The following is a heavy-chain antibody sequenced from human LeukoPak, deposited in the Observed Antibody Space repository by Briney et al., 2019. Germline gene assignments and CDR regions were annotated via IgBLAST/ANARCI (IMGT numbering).Heavy chain of an antibody. J-gene: IGHJ5*02. D-gene: IGHD3-3*01. CDR2: INHSGST. Sequence: PSETLSLTCAVYGGSFSGYYWSWIRQPPGKGLEWIGEINHSGSTNYNPSLKSRVTISVDTSKNQFSLKLSSVTAADTAVYYCARRLRFLEWFKYNWFDPWGQGTLVTVSS. CDR3: ARRLRFLEWFKYNWFDP. V-gene: IGHV4-34*01. CDR1: GGSFSGYY.